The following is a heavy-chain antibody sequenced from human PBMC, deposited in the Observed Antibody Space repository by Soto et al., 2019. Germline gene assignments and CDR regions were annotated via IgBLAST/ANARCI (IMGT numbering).Heavy chain of an antibody. CDR1: GFTFNTAW. D-gene: IGHD3-10*01. V-gene: IGHV3-15*01. Sequence: EVQLVESGGGLVKPGGSLRLSCTASGFTFNTAWMAWVRQAPGKGLQWVGRINSGGVTDYAARVRGRFIISRDDSKTTVSLKINNLRSDDTAVYFCYTSRGGDEFSYGMDLWGQGMDVWGRGTTVTVSS. CDR3: YTSRGGDEFSYGMDLWGQGMDV. J-gene: IGHJ6*02. CDR2: INSGGVT.